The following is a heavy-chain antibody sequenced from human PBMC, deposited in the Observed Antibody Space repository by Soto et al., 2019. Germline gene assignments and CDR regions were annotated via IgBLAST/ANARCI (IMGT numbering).Heavy chain of an antibody. CDR1: GGTFSSYA. J-gene: IGHJ4*02. V-gene: IGHV1-69*13. Sequence: SGKVSCKASGGTFSSYAISWVRQAPGQGLEWMGGIIPIFGTANYAQRFQGRVTITADESTSTAYMELSSLRSEDTAVYYCARGGNYYDSSGLGPEYYFDYWGQGTLVTVSS. CDR3: ARGGNYYDSSGLGPEYYFDY. CDR2: IIPIFGTA. D-gene: IGHD3-22*01.